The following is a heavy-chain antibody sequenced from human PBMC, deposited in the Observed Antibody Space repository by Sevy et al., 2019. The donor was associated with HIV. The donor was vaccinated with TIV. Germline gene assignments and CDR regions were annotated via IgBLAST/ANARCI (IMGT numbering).Heavy chain of an antibody. J-gene: IGHJ4*02. Sequence: GGSLRLSCAASGFTFSNYWMAWVRQAPGKGLEWVANIKQGGDTKPYVDSVKGRFTISRDNAKNLVFLQMNTLTAEDMAVYYCARDDYGSLDYWGQGILVTVSS. CDR1: GFTFSNYW. CDR3: ARDDYGSLDY. V-gene: IGHV3-7*01. CDR2: IKQGGDTK. D-gene: IGHD3-10*01.